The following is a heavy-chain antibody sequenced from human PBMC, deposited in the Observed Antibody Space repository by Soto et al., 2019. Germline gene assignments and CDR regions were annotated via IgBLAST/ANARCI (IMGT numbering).Heavy chain of an antibody. CDR3: AKESYNWNYADMDV. J-gene: IGHJ6*03. D-gene: IGHD1-7*01. CDR2: ISYDGSNK. CDR1: GFTFSIYV. Sequence: GGSLRLSCAASGFTFSIYVMHWVRQAPGKGLEWVAVISYDGSNKYYADSVKGRFTISRDNSKNTLYLQMNSLRAEDTAVYYCAKESYNWNYADMDVWGKGTTVTVS. V-gene: IGHV3-30*18.